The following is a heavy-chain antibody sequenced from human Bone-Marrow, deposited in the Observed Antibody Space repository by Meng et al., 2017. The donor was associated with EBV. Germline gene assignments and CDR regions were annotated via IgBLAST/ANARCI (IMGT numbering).Heavy chain of an antibody. V-gene: IGHV1-18*01. D-gene: IGHD3-10*01. CDR3: ARGKWYGSGSYRSSPFDY. CDR2: ISVYSGDT. CDR1: DYSFVDYA. Sequence: QVQLLQSGAEVKKPGASVKVSCKAADYSFVDYAVGWVRQAPGQGLEYMGWISVYSGDTNSAQKFQGRVTMTTDRSTNTAYMELRSLRSDDTAIYYCARGKWYGSGSYRSSPFDYWGQGTLVTVAS. J-gene: IGHJ4*02.